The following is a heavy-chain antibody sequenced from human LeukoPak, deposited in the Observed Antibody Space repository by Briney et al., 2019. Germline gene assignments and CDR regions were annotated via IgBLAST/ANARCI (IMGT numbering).Heavy chain of an antibody. CDR2: IPYDGSNK. Sequence: GGSLRLSCAASGFTFSTYAMHWIRQAPGKGLEWVAVIPYDGSNKYYADSVKGRFTISRENSKNRLYLQMNSLRAEDTAVYYCARAEGYGGELDSWGQGTLVTVSS. CDR1: GFTFSTYA. CDR3: ARAEGYGGELDS. V-gene: IGHV3-30*04. J-gene: IGHJ4*02. D-gene: IGHD4-23*01.